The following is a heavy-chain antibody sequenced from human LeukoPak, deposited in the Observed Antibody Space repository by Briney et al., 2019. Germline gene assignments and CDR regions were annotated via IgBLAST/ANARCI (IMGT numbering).Heavy chain of an antibody. D-gene: IGHD4-17*01. V-gene: IGHV3-74*01. Sequence: GGSLRLSCEASGFTLNKYWMHGVRHAPGKGGVWVSRITGDGSDIAYADSVKGRFTVSRDDAKNTLFLQMTSLRVEDTAIYYCARDAYTTTSNWLDPWGQGTLVTVSS. J-gene: IGHJ5*02. CDR2: ITGDGSDI. CDR1: GFTLNKYW. CDR3: ARDAYTTTSNWLDP.